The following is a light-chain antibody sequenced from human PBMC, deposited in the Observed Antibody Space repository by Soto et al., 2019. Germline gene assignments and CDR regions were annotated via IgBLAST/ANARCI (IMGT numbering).Light chain of an antibody. CDR1: QSVSSSY. Sequence: EIVLTQSPGTLSLSPGERATLSCRASQSVSSSYLAWYQQKPGQAPRLLIYGASSRATGIPDRFSGSGSGTDFTLTISRLEPEDFAVYYCQQYRSSRTFGQGTKVDI. CDR3: QQYRSSRT. CDR2: GAS. V-gene: IGKV3-20*01. J-gene: IGKJ1*01.